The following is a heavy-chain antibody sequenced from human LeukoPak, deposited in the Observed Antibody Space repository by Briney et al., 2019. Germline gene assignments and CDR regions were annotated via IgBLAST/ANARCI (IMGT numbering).Heavy chain of an antibody. V-gene: IGHV4-39*07. Sequence: NTSETLSLTCTVSGGSISSSTYYWAWIRQPPGKGLEWIGEINHSGSTNYNPSLKSRVTISVDTSKNQFSLKLSSVTAADTAVYYCARGVRGGVPAATLPFDYWGQGTLVTVSS. J-gene: IGHJ4*02. CDR1: GGSISSSTYY. CDR3: ARGVRGGVPAATLPFDY. CDR2: INHSGST. D-gene: IGHD2-2*01.